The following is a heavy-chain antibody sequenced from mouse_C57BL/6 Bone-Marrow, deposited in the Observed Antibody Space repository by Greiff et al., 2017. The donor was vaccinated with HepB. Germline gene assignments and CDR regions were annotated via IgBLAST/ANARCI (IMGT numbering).Heavy chain of an antibody. CDR1: GYTFTSYW. V-gene: IGHV1-61*01. J-gene: IGHJ2*01. CDR2: IYPSDSET. CDR3: ARYYDGYYAYYFDY. D-gene: IGHD2-3*01. Sequence: VQLQQSGAELVRPGSSVKLSCKASGYTFTSYWMDWVKQRPGQGLEWIGNIYPSDSETHYNQKFKDKATLTVDKSSSTAYMQLSSLTSEDSAVYYCARYYDGYYAYYFDYWGQGTTLTVSS.